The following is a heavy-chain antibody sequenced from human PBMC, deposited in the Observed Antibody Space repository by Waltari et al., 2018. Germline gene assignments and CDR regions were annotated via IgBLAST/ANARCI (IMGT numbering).Heavy chain of an antibody. J-gene: IGHJ6*03. Sequence: QVQLVQSGAEVKPPGASVKVSCKASGYNFASYDINWVRQATGQGLEGMGAATGKGCEWMRWMSPNSGNTGYAHKFQGRVTFTWDTSISTAYMDLSSLRSEDTAVYYCARGESLGRIYYYYYVDLWGVGTTVTVSS. CDR2: MSPNSGNT. D-gene: IGHD2-15*01. CDR1: GYNFASYD. CDR3: ARGESLGRIYYYYYVDL. V-gene: IGHV1-8*01.